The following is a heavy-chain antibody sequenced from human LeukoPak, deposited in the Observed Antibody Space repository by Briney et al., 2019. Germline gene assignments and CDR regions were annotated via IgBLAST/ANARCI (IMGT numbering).Heavy chain of an antibody. CDR2: INPNSGGT. Sequence: ASVKVSCMASGYTFTGYYMHWVRQAPGQGLEWMGWINPNSGGTNYAQKFQGRVTMTRDTSISTAYMELSRLRSDDTAVYYCARDAYGYYDSSGYGGLWYFDLWGRGTLVTVSS. J-gene: IGHJ2*01. D-gene: IGHD3-22*01. CDR1: GYTFTGYY. CDR3: ARDAYGYYDSSGYGGLWYFDL. V-gene: IGHV1-2*02.